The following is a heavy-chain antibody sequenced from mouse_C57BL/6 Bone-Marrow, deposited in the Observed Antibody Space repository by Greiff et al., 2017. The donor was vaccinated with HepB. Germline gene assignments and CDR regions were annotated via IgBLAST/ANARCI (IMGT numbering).Heavy chain of an antibody. Sequence: VQLQQSGAELVRPGASVKLSCTASGFNIKDDYMHWVKQRPEQGLEWIGWIDPENGDTEYASKFQGKATITADTSSNTAYLQLSSLTSEDTAVYYCTTDDGPFDYWGQGTTLTVSS. V-gene: IGHV14-4*01. D-gene: IGHD2-3*01. CDR1: GFNIKDDY. J-gene: IGHJ2*01. CDR3: TTDDGPFDY. CDR2: IDPENGDT.